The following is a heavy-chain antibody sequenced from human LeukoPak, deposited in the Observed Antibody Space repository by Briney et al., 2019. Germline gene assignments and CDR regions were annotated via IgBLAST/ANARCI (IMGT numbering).Heavy chain of an antibody. V-gene: IGHV4-31*03. CDR1: GGSISSGGYY. Sequence: SETLSLTCTVSGGSISSGGYYWSWIRQHPGKGLEWIGYIYYSGSTYYNPSLKSRVTISVDTSKNQFSLKLSSVTAADTAVYYCSRSGRSTDAFDIWGQGTMVTVSS. CDR2: IYYSGST. J-gene: IGHJ3*02. CDR3: SRSGRSTDAFDI. D-gene: IGHD2-15*01.